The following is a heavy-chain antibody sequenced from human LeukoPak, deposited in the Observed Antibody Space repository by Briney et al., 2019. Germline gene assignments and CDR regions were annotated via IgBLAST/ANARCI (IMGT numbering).Heavy chain of an antibody. D-gene: IGHD2-2*01. J-gene: IGHJ5*02. CDR1: GFTFKRYW. CDR2: INQEGSEK. Sequence: GGSLRLLCAAWGFTFKRYWMRGVREARGKGREGVTNINQEGSEKNCVDAVKGRFTISKDNAKNTLYLQMNRLRAEDTAVYYCARMSRAVAGNFGHWGQGTLVTVSS. V-gene: IGHV3-7*01. CDR3: ARMSRAVAGNFGH.